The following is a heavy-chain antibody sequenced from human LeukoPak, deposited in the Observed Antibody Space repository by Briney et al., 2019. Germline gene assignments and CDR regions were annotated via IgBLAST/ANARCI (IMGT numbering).Heavy chain of an antibody. Sequence: GASVKVSCKASGYTFTGYYMHWVRQAPGQGLEWMGGIIPIFGTANYAQKFQGRVTITADKSTSTAYMELSSLRSEDTAVYYCARAQGVSIFGVAPGGAFDIWGQGTMVTVSS. CDR3: ARAQGVSIFGVAPGGAFDI. V-gene: IGHV1-69*06. D-gene: IGHD3-3*01. J-gene: IGHJ3*02. CDR1: GYTFTGYY. CDR2: IIPIFGTA.